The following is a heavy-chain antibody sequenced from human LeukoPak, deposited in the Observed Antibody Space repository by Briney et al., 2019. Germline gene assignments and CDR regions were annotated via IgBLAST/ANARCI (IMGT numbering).Heavy chain of an antibody. D-gene: IGHD3-3*01. V-gene: IGHV4-59*08. CDR2: IYYSGST. CDR1: GGSISSYY. J-gene: IGHJ5*02. CDR3: ARQAYTDFSNAFPFDP. Sequence: SETLSLTCTVSGGSISSYYWSWIRQPPGKGLEWIGYIYYSGSTNYNPSLKSRVTISVDTSKNQFSLKLSSVTAADTAMYYCARQAYTDFSNAFPFDPWGQGTLVTVSS.